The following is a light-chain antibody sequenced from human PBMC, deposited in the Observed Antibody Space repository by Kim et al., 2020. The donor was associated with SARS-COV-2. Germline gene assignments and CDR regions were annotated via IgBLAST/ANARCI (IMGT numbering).Light chain of an antibody. CDR1: NIGSKS. J-gene: IGLJ2*01. CDR2: DDS. CDR3: QVWDSSSDHPV. V-gene: IGLV3-21*03. Sequence: APGKTARITCGGNNIGSKSVHWYQQKPGRAPVLVVYDDSDRPSGNPERFSGSNSGNTATLTISRVEAGDEADYYCQVWDSSSDHPVFGGGTQLTVL.